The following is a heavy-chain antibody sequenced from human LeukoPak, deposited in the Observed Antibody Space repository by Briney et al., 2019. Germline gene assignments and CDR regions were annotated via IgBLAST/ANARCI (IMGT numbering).Heavy chain of an antibody. J-gene: IGHJ4*02. CDR2: INSDGSST. D-gene: IGHD2-15*01. CDR1: GFTFSSYW. V-gene: IGHV3-74*01. Sequence: GGSLRLSCAASGFTFSSYWMHWVRQAPGKGLVWVSRINSDGSSTSYADSVKGRFTISRDNAKNTLYLQMNSLRAEDTAVYYCARGVVVVAAEVYYFDYWGQGTLVTVSS. CDR3: ARGVVVVAAEVYYFDY.